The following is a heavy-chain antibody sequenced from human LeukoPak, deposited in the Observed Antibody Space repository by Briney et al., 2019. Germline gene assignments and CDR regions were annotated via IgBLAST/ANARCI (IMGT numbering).Heavy chain of an antibody. J-gene: IGHJ4*02. CDR3: AIRKDFWSGCEFDY. CDR2: IKQDGGEK. V-gene: IGHV3-7*01. CDR1: GFIFSSYW. Sequence: GGSLRLSCAASGFIFSSYWMSWGRQAPGKGLEWVANIKQDGGEKYYVDSVKGRFVISRDNAKNSLYLQMDILRAEDTAVYYRAIRKDFWSGCEFDYWGQGILVTVSS. D-gene: IGHD3-3*01.